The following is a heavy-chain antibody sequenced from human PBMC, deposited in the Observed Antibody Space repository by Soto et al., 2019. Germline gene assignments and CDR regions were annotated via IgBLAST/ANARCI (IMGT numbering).Heavy chain of an antibody. CDR3: ARVNDYVWGSYRSHCDY. D-gene: IGHD3-16*02. Sequence: ASVKVSCKASGYTFTSYAMHWVRQAPGQRLEWMGWINAGNGNTKYSQKFQGRVTITRDTSASTAYMELSSPRSEDTAVYYCARVNDYVWGSYRSHCDYWGQGTLVTVSS. CDR1: GYTFTSYA. J-gene: IGHJ4*02. V-gene: IGHV1-3*01. CDR2: INAGNGNT.